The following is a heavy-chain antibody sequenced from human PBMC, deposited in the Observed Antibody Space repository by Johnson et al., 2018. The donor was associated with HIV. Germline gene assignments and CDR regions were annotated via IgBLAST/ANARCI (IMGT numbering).Heavy chain of an antibody. CDR2: ISYDGSNK. D-gene: IGHD3-22*01. CDR1: GFTFSSYA. V-gene: IGHV3-30*04. Sequence: VQLVESGGGVVQPGRSLRLSCAASGFTFSSYAMHWVRQAPGKGLEWVAVISYDGSNKYYADSVKGRFTISRDNSKNTPYLQMNSLRAEDTAVYYCARGGYYYDSTGAFDIWGQGTMVTVSS. CDR3: ARGGYYYDSTGAFDI. J-gene: IGHJ3*02.